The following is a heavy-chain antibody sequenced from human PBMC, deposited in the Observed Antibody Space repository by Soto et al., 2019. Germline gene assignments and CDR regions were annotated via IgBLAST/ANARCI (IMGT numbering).Heavy chain of an antibody. CDR2: ISSSSSYI. Sequence: GGSLRLSCAASGFTFSSYSMNWVRQAPGKGLEWVSSISSSSSYIYYADSVKGRFTISRDNAKNSLYLQMNSLRAEDTAVYYCARDLGYDFWFDAFDIWGQGTMVTVSS. V-gene: IGHV3-21*01. CDR1: GFTFSSYS. D-gene: IGHD3-3*01. CDR3: ARDLGYDFWFDAFDI. J-gene: IGHJ3*02.